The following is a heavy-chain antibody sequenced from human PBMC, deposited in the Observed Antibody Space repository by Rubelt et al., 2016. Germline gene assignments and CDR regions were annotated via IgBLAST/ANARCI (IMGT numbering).Heavy chain of an antibody. CDR3: ARSGSGCYEPACWDY. D-gene: IGHD3-10*01. CDR2: IFYSGST. J-gene: IGHJ4*02. V-gene: IGHV4-39*01. CDR1: GGSISSSGYY. Sequence: QLQLQESGPGLVKPSETLSLTCTVSGGSISSSGYYWGWLRQPPGKGLEWIGSIFYSGSTYYNPSLKSRITVSIDTSKKQFSLKLSSVTAADTAVYYCARSGSGCYEPACWDYWGQGTLVTVSS.